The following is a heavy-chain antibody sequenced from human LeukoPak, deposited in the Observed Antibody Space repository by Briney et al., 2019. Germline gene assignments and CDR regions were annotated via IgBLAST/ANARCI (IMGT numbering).Heavy chain of an antibody. CDR2: IYYSGST. J-gene: IGHJ4*02. CDR3: ARSPNPSSGWYLYLFDY. Sequence: PSETLSLTCTVSGGSISSSSYYWGWIRQPPGKGLEWIGSIYYSGSTYYNPSLKSRVTISVDTSKNQFSLKLSSVTAADTAVYYCARSPNPSSGWYLYLFDYWGQGTLVTVSS. D-gene: IGHD6-19*01. V-gene: IGHV4-39*07. CDR1: GGSISSSSYY.